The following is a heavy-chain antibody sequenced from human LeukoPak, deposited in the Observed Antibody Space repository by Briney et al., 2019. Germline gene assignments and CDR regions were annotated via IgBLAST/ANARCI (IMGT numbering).Heavy chain of an antibody. CDR3: ARSSGYTYGSDH. D-gene: IGHD5-18*01. CDR1: GVSISSYY. V-gene: IGHV4-59*08. J-gene: IGHJ4*02. CDR2: IYFSGSI. Sequence: SQTLSLTCSVSGVSISSYYWSWIRQPPRRGLEWVGYIYFSGSIKYNPSLKRRVPIPADPSKNQLSLKLSSVTPADTAVYYCARSSGYTYGSDHWPQGT.